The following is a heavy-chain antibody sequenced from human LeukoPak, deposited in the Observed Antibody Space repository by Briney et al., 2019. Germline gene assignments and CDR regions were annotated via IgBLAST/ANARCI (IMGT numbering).Heavy chain of an antibody. D-gene: IGHD7-27*01. J-gene: IGHJ3*02. Sequence: GGSLRLSCAASGFTFSSYAMTWGRQAPGKGLEWVSVISVSGATHYAESVKGRFTISRDNSKNTLYLQMNSLRAEDTAVYYCARPLTGDLDAFDIWGQGTMVTVSS. CDR3: ARPLTGDLDAFDI. CDR1: GFTFSSYA. CDR2: ISVSGAT. V-gene: IGHV3-23*01.